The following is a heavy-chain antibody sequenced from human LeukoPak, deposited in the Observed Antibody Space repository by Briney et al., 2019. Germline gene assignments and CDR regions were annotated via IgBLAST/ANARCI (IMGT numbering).Heavy chain of an antibody. D-gene: IGHD3-22*01. CDR2: ITSSGAAT. CDR3: AKDRPNYYGSNGHYYKLNGDC. Sequence: GGSLRLSCAASGFTFSSYAMSWVRQAPGKGLEWVSSITSSGAATYYADSVKGRFTISRDNSDNTPYLQMNSLRAEDTAVYYCAKDRPNYYGSNGHYYKLNGDCWGQGTLVTVSS. J-gene: IGHJ4*02. CDR1: GFTFSSYA. V-gene: IGHV3-23*01.